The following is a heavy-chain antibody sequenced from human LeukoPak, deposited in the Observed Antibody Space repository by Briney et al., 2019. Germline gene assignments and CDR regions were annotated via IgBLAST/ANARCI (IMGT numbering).Heavy chain of an antibody. CDR2: IIPIFVTE. Sequence: SVKVSCKASGGTFISYAISWVRPAPGQGLEWMGGIIPIFVTENYAQKLQGRVTITTDESTSTAYMELSSLRSEDTAVCYCARGGAARLRRYCYYYMDVWGKGTTVTVSS. V-gene: IGHV1-69*05. J-gene: IGHJ6*03. D-gene: IGHD6-6*01. CDR3: ARGGAARLRRYCYYYMDV. CDR1: GGTFISYA.